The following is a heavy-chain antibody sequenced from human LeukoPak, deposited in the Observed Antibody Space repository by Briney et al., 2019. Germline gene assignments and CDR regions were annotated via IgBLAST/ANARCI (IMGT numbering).Heavy chain of an antibody. Sequence: GGSLRLSCAASGFTFSNFNMNWLRQAPGKGLEWVSSISTSSLPYYAASVKGRFTISRDNAKNSLYLQMNSLRAEDTAVYYCARIPQRITIFGVVAELLYFQHWGQGTLVTVSS. CDR1: GFTFSNFN. CDR3: ARIPQRITIFGVVAELLYFQH. J-gene: IGHJ1*01. CDR2: ISTSSLP. V-gene: IGHV3-69-1*01. D-gene: IGHD3-3*01.